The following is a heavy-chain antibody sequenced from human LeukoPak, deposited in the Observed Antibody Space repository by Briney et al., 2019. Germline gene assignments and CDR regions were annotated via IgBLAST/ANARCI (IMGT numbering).Heavy chain of an antibody. J-gene: IGHJ4*02. CDR1: GYTFTGYY. D-gene: IGHD5-12*01. CDR3: AREATRSGTRRYFDY. Sequence: GASVKVSCKASGYTFTGYYMHWVRQSPGQGLECMGWINPKSGGTNYAQKFQGRVTMTRDTSISTAYMELSRLRSDDTAVYYCAREATRSGTRRYFDYWGQGTLVTVSS. V-gene: IGHV1-2*02. CDR2: INPKSGGT.